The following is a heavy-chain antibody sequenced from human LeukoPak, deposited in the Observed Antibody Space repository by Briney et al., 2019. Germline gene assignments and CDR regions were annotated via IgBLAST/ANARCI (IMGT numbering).Heavy chain of an antibody. CDR2: IYHSGST. CDR1: GGSISSGGYY. D-gene: IGHD2-2*01. CDR3: ASGGVDIVVVPAALGSLDY. Sequence: SQALSLTCTVSGGSISSGGYYWSWIRQPPGKGLEWIGYIYHSGSTYYNPSLKSRVTISVDRSKNQFSLKLSSVTAADTAVYYCASGGVDIVVVPAALGSLDYWGQGTLVTVSS. J-gene: IGHJ4*02. V-gene: IGHV4-30-2*01.